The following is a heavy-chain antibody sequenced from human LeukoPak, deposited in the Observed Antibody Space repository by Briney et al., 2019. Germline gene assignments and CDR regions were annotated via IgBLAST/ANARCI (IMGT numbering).Heavy chain of an antibody. CDR2: IYYSGST. J-gene: IGHJ5*02. V-gene: IGHV4-59*01. D-gene: IGHD5-24*01. Sequence: SETLSLTCTVSGGPISSYYWSWIRQPPGKGLEWIAHIYYSGSTNYNPSLKSRVTISVDTSKNQFSLKLTSVTAADTAVYYCARDRDGNNWFDPWGQGTLVTVSS. CDR3: ARDRDGNNWFDP. CDR1: GGPISSYY.